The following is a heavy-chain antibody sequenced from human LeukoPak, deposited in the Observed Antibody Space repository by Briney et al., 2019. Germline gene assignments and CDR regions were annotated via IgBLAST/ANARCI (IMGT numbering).Heavy chain of an antibody. CDR1: GYTFTSYG. Sequence: ASVKVSCKASGYTFTSYGISWVRQAPGQGLEWMGWISAYNGNTNYAQKLQGRVTMTTDTSTSTAYMELRSLRSDDTAVYYCARADIAAGLYYFDYWGQGTLVTVSS. V-gene: IGHV1-18*01. D-gene: IGHD6-13*01. J-gene: IGHJ4*02. CDR2: ISAYNGNT. CDR3: ARADIAAGLYYFDY.